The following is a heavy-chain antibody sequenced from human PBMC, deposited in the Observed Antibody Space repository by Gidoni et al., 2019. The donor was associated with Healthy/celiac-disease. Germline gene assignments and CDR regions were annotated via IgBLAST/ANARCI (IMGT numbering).Heavy chain of an antibody. D-gene: IGHD2-15*01. CDR3: ARDRGLGYCSGGSCSGYYYGMDV. J-gene: IGHJ6*02. CDR1: GYTFTGYY. V-gene: IGHV1-2*04. Sequence: SGYTFTGYYMHWVRQAPGPGLEWMGWINPNSGGTNYAQKFQGWVTMTRDTSISTAYMELSRLRSDDTAVYYCARDRGLGYCSGGSCSGYYYGMDVWGQGTTVTVSS. CDR2: INPNSGGT.